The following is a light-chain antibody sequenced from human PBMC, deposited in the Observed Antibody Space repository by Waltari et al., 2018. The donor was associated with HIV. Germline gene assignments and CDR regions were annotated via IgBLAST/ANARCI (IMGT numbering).Light chain of an antibody. J-gene: IGLJ2*01. V-gene: IGLV1-47*01. CDR1: SSKIGSNY. Sequence: QSVLTQPPSASGTHGQRITISCSGSSSKIGSNYVHWYQPLPGTAPKILINRTNQRASGVPDRFSGSESGTSASLAISGLRSEDEADYYCVTWADRSSGPVVFGGGTKVTVL. CDR2: RTN. CDR3: VTWADRSSGPVV.